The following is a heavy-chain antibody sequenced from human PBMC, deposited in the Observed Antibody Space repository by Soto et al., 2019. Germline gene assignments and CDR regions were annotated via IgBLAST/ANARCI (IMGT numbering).Heavy chain of an antibody. D-gene: IGHD2-15*01. V-gene: IGHV1-69*13. Sequence: ASVKVSCKASGYTFTTNTINWVRQAPGQGLEWMGWIIPFFGTANYAQKFQGRVSMTADESTSTAYMELSSLRSEDTAVYYCASSPIYCSGGSCYRPPYYFDYWGQGTLVTVSS. CDR3: ASSPIYCSGGSCYRPPYYFDY. J-gene: IGHJ4*02. CDR2: IIPFFGTA. CDR1: GYTFTTNT.